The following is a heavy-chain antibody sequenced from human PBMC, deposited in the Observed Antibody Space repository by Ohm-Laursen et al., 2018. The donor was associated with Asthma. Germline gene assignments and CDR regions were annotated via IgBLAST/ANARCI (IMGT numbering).Heavy chain of an antibody. CDR1: GFTFRSYA. J-gene: IGHJ4*02. Sequence: SLRLSCAASGFTFRSYAMHWVRQAPGKGLEWVAVGGSYYDGGLKYYADSVNGRFTVSRDDSKNTLYLQMNSLRPDDTAVYYCARDVMEWYLPAFDFWGQGTLVTVSA. CDR3: ARDVMEWYLPAFDF. CDR2: GGSYYDGGLK. V-gene: IGHV3-30-3*01. D-gene: IGHD3-3*01.